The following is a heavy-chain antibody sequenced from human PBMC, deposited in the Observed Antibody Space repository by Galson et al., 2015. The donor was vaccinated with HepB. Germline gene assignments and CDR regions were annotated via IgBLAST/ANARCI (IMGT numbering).Heavy chain of an antibody. CDR1: GFTFSSYG. D-gene: IGHD6-13*01. J-gene: IGHJ3*02. CDR2: IWYDGSNK. Sequence: SLRLSCAASGFTFSSYGMHWVRQAPGKGLEWVAVIWYDGSNKYYADSVKGRFTISRDNSKNTLYLQMNSLRAEDTAVYYCARGMSGIAAAGSIDAFDIWGQGTMVTVSS. CDR3: ARGMSGIAAAGSIDAFDI. V-gene: IGHV3-33*01.